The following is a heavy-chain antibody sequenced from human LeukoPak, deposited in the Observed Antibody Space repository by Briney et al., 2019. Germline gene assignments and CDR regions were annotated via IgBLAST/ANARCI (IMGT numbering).Heavy chain of an antibody. CDR1: GYTFTSYD. Sequence: ASVKVSCTASGYTFTSYDINWGRQATGQGLEWMGWMNPNSGRTAYAQKFQGRGTMTRNTSISTAYMELSSLRSEDTAVYYCARSFWRGYYTDSLGQGTLVTVSS. V-gene: IGHV1-8*01. D-gene: IGHD3-3*01. CDR3: ARSFWRGYYTDS. J-gene: IGHJ4*02. CDR2: MNPNSGRT.